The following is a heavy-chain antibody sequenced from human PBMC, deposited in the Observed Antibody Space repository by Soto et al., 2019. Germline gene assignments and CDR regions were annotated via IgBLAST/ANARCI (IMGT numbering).Heavy chain of an antibody. CDR2: IIPIFGTA. V-gene: IGHV1-69*13. D-gene: IGHD2-15*01. J-gene: IGHJ4*02. Sequence: SVKVSCKASGGTFGSYAISWVRQAPGQGLEWMGGIIPIFGTANYAQKFQGRVTITADESRSTAYMEVSSLRSEDTAVYYCAGYCSGGSCTIQLLPGPFDYWGQGTLVNVSS. CDR3: AGYCSGGSCTIQLLPGPFDY. CDR1: GGTFGSYA.